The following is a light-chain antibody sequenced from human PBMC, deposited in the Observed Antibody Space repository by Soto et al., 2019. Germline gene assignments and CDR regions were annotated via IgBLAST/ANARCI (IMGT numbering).Light chain of an antibody. CDR2: RAS. J-gene: IGKJ1*01. CDR3: MQGTHWPPT. Sequence: DVVMTQSPLSLPVTLGQPASISCRSSQSIVYSDGNAYLSWFQQRPGQSPRRLIYRASNRDSGVPDRVSGSGSGTDFTLKIDRVEAEDVGIYYCMQGTHWPPTFGRGTRVEIK. CDR1: QSIVYSDGNAY. V-gene: IGKV2-30*01.